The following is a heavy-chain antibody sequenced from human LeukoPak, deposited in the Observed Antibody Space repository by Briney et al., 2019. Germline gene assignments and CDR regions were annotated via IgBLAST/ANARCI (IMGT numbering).Heavy chain of an antibody. V-gene: IGHV3-23*01. Sequence: PGGSLRLYCAASGFTFSSYAMSWVRQTPGKGLEWVSAISGSGGSTYYADSVKGRFTISRDNSKNTLYLQMNSLRAEDTAVYYCAKVLVVVAASCFDYWGQGTLVTVSS. CDR3: AKVLVVVAASCFDY. J-gene: IGHJ4*02. D-gene: IGHD2-15*01. CDR1: GFTFSSYA. CDR2: ISGSGGST.